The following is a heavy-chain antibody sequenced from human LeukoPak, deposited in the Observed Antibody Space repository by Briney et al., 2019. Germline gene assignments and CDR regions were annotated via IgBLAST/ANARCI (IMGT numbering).Heavy chain of an antibody. CDR1: GFTFSSYW. D-gene: IGHD6-6*01. CDR2: INGDGSST. Sequence: PGGSLRLSCAASGFTFSSYWMHWVRQAPGKGLVWVSRINGDGSSTSYADSVKGRFTISRDNAKNTLYLQMNSLRAEDTAVYYCAIHSSSSPFDYWGQGTLVTVSS. J-gene: IGHJ4*02. CDR3: AIHSSSSPFDY. V-gene: IGHV3-74*01.